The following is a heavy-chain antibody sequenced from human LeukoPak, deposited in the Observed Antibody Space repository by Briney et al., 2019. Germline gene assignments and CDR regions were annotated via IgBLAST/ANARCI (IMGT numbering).Heavy chain of an antibody. V-gene: IGHV4-59*12. CDR2: IYYSGST. J-gene: IGHJ4*02. Sequence: SETLSLTCTVSGGSISSYYWSWIQQPPGKGLEWIGYIYYSGSTYYNPSLKGRVTISVDTSKNQFSLKLSSVTAADTAVYYCAREVRGYSYGYFDYWGQGTLVTVSS. CDR1: GGSISSYY. D-gene: IGHD5-18*01. CDR3: AREVRGYSYGYFDY.